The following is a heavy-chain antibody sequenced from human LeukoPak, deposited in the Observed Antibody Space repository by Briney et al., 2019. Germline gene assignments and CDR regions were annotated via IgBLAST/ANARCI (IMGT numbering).Heavy chain of an antibody. V-gene: IGHV3-15*01. Sequence: PGGSLTLSCAASGFPFNIAWMSWLRQAPGNGLEWIGRIRSKNDGGTTDYAAPVKGKFTISRDDSKSTLYLHMSSLTTEDTAIYYCTAYYDFLTGYNTRRDYWGRGTLVTVSP. CDR1: GFPFNIAW. D-gene: IGHD3-9*01. CDR3: TAYYDFLTGYNTRRDY. J-gene: IGHJ4*02. CDR2: IRSKNDGGTT.